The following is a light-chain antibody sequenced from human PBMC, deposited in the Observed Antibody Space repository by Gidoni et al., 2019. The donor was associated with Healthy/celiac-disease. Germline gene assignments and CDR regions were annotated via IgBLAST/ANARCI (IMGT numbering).Light chain of an antibody. CDR2: DVS. Sequence: QSALTQPRSVSGSPGQSVTISCTGTSSDVGGYNYVSCYQQHPGNAPKLMIYDVSKRPSGVPDRFSGSKSGNTASLTISGLQAEDEADYYCSSYAGTLVVFGGGTKPTVL. J-gene: IGLJ2*01. V-gene: IGLV2-11*01. CDR1: SSDVGGYNY. CDR3: SSYAGTLVV.